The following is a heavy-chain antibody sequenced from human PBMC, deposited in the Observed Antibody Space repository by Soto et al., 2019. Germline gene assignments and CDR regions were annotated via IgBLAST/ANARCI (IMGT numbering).Heavy chain of an antibody. Sequence: GGSLRLSCAASGFTFDDYGMSWVRQAPGKGLEWVSGINRIGVRTGYADSVKGRFTISRDNAKNSLYLQMNSLRAEDTALYYCTSKFGQLLADAFDIWGQGTMVTVS. CDR2: INRIGVRT. J-gene: IGHJ3*02. CDR3: TSKFGQLLADAFDI. D-gene: IGHD3-10*01. V-gene: IGHV3-20*04. CDR1: GFTFDDYG.